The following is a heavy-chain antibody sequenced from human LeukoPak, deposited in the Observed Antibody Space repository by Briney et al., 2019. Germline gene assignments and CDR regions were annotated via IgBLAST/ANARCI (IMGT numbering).Heavy chain of an antibody. CDR3: AFRGY. V-gene: IGHV4-61*02. Sequence: PSQTLSLTCTVSGGSISSGSYYWSWIRQPAGKGLEWIGRIYTSGSTNHNPSLKSRVTISVDTSKNQFSLKLSSVTAADTAVYYCAFRGYWGQGTLVTVSS. CDR1: GGSISSGSYY. D-gene: IGHD3-10*01. J-gene: IGHJ4*02. CDR2: IYTSGST.